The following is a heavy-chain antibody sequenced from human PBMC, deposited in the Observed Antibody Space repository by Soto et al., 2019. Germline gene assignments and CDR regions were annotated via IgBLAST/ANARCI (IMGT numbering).Heavy chain of an antibody. CDR2: ISGSGGST. CDR3: AKSPTYGSGPSPDYGMDV. CDR1: GFTFISYG. D-gene: IGHD3-10*01. J-gene: IGHJ6*02. V-gene: IGHV3-23*01. Sequence: AGGSLRLSCAASGFTFISYGMSWVRQAPGKGLERVSAISGSGGSTYYADSVKGRFTISRDNSKNTLYLQMNSLRAEDTAVYYFAKSPTYGSGPSPDYGMDVWGQGTTVTVSS.